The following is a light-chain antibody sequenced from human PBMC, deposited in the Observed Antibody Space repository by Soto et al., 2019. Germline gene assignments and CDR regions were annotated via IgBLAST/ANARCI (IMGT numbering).Light chain of an antibody. CDR1: SSDVGGYNY. Sequence: QSVLTQPASVSGYPGQSITISCTGRSSDVGGYNYVSWYQQHPGKAPKFMIYEVSRRPSGVSNRFSGSKSGNTASPTVSGLQAEDEADYYCSSYTTSNTYVFGTGTKVTVL. J-gene: IGLJ1*01. CDR2: EVS. V-gene: IGLV2-14*01. CDR3: SSYTTSNTYV.